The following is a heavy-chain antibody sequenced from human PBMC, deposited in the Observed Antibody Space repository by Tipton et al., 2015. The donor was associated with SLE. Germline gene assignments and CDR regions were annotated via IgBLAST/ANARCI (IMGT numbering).Heavy chain of an antibody. CDR2: IYTSRIT. CDR3: ARHEVSVTGTKGFDS. Sequence: TLSLTCTVSGGSISSGSYYWSWIRQSAGKGLEWIGHIYTSRITNYNPSLRSRVTISVDTSKRQFSLKLSSVTAADTAIYYCARHEVSVTGTKGFDSWGQGTQVTVSS. CDR1: GGSISSGSYY. D-gene: IGHD1-1*01. V-gene: IGHV4-61*09. J-gene: IGHJ4*02.